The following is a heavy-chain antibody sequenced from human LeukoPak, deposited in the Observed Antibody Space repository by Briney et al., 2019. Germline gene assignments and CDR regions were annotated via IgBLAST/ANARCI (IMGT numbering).Heavy chain of an antibody. J-gene: IGHJ6*03. CDR3: ASCSSCPYYYYYYMDV. V-gene: IGHV1-18*01. CDR1: GYTFTSYG. D-gene: IGHD2-2*01. CDR2: ISAYNGNT. Sequence: ASVKVSCKASGYTFTSYGISWVRQAPGQGLEWMGWISAYNGNTNYAQKLQGRVTMTTDTSTSTAYMELRSLRSDDTAVYYCASCSSCPYYYYYYMDVWGKGTMVTVSS.